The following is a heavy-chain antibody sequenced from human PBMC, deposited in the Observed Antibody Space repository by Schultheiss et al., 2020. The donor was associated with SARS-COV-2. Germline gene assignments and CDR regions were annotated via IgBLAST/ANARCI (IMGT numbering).Heavy chain of an antibody. CDR2: IIHSGST. D-gene: IGHD5-18*01. CDR1: GGSFSGYY. J-gene: IGHJ5*02. Sequence: SETLSLTCAVSGGSFSGYYWNWLRQPPGKGLEWIGEIIHSGSTNYNPSLTSRVTISVDTSKNQFSLKVSSVTAADTAVYYCARGRDTAMDEINWFDPWGQGALVTVSS. V-gene: IGHV4-34*01. CDR3: ARGRDTAMDEINWFDP.